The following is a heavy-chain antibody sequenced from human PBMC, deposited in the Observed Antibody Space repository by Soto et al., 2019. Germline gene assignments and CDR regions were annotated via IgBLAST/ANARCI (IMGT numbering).Heavy chain of an antibody. CDR2: ISWNSGIL. Sequence: EVKLVESGGGLVQPGRSLRLSCAASGFTFDDYAMHWVRQAPGKGLEWVSGISWNSGILDYADSVKGRFTISRDNAKNSLFLQMNSLRAEDTALYYWAKGPNPRVAATFDYWGQGTRVTVSS. CDR1: GFTFDDYA. J-gene: IGHJ4*02. CDR3: AKGPNPRVAATFDY. V-gene: IGHV3-9*01. D-gene: IGHD2-15*01.